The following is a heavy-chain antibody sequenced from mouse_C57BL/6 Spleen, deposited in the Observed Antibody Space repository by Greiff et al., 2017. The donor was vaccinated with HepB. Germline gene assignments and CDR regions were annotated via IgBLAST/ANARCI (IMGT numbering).Heavy chain of an antibody. V-gene: IGHV5-6*01. J-gene: IGHJ4*01. Sequence: EVQRVESGGDLVKPGGSLKLSCAASGFTFSSYGMSWVRQTPDKRLEWVATISSGGSYTYYPDSVKGRFTISRDNAKNTLYLQMSSLKSEDTAMYYCARHSSLGPNAMDYWGQGTSVTVSS. CDR3: ARHSSLGPNAMDY. CDR1: GFTFSSYG. D-gene: IGHD1-1*01. CDR2: ISSGGSYT.